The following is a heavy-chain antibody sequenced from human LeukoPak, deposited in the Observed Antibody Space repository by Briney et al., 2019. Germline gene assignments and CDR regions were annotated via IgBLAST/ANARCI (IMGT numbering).Heavy chain of an antibody. CDR3: ARGRIVLDY. J-gene: IGHJ4*02. V-gene: IGHV3-48*03. Sequence: GGSLRLSCAGSGFTFSSYEMNWVRHAPGKGLEWVSYISSSGSTIYYADSVKGRFTISRDNAKNSLYLQMNSLRAEDTAVYYCARGRIVLDYWGQGTLVTVSS. CDR2: ISSSGSTI. CDR1: GFTFSSYE. D-gene: IGHD2/OR15-2a*01.